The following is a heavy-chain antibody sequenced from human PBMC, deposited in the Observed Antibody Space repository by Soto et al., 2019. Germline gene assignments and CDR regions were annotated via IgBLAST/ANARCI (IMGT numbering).Heavy chain of an antibody. CDR3: ARVGRSLSTPRYYGMDV. V-gene: IGHV4-39*01. Sequence: PSETLSLTCTVSGGSISSSSYYWGWIRQPPGKGLEWIGSIYYSGSTYYNPSLKSRVTISVDTSKNQFSLKLSSVTAADTAVYYCARVGRSLSTPRYYGMDVWGQGTTVTVSS. CDR2: IYYSGST. D-gene: IGHD2-2*01. CDR1: GGSISSSSYY. J-gene: IGHJ6*02.